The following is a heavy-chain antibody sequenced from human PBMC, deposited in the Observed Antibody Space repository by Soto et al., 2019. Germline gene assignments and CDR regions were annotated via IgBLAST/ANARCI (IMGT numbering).Heavy chain of an antibody. D-gene: IGHD3-10*01. CDR3: AKDPESEIQWFYYFES. Sequence: PGGSLILSCAVSGFSVAHSYMAWVRQAPGKGLEWVSIFYSRGTIHYGDSVKGRFTVSRDDSKNTVYLQMNSLRAEDTAVYYCAKDPESEIQWFYYFESWGQGTLVTVSS. CDR1: GFSVAHSY. CDR2: FYSRGTI. V-gene: IGHV3-53*01. J-gene: IGHJ4*02.